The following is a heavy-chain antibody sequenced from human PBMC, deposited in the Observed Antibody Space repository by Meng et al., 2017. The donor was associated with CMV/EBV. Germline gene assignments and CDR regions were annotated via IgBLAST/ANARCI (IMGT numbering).Heavy chain of an antibody. Sequence: GESLKISCKGSGYSFTSYWIGWVRQMPGKGLEWMGIIYPGDSDTRYSPSFQGQVTISADKSISTAYLQWSSLKASDTAMYYCVRLGSPPGPNYYDSSGYPYWGQGTLVTVSS. J-gene: IGHJ4*02. CDR3: VRLGSPPGPNYYDSSGYPY. CDR2: IYPGDSDT. V-gene: IGHV5-51*01. D-gene: IGHD3-22*01. CDR1: GYSFTSYW.